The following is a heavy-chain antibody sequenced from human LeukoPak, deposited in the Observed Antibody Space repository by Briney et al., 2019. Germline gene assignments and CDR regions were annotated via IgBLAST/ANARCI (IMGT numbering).Heavy chain of an antibody. CDR1: GFPFSDYY. J-gene: IGHJ4*02. V-gene: IGHV3-33*08. CDR3: ARGAYQLLRGYSYGHFDY. D-gene: IGHD5-18*01. CDR2: IWYDGSNK. Sequence: GGSLRLSCTASGFPFSDYYIDWVRQAPGKGLEWVAVIWYDGSNKYYADSVKGRFTISRDNSKNTLYLQTNSLRAEDTAVYYCARGAYQLLRGYSYGHFDYWGQGTLVIVSS.